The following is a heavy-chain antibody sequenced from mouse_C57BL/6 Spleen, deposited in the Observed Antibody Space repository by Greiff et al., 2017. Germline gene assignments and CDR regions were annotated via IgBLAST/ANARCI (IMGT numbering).Heavy chain of an antibody. D-gene: IGHD4-1*01. V-gene: IGHV1-4*01. Sequence: QVQLKQSGAELARPGASVKMSCKASGYTFTSYTMHWVKQRPGQGLEWIGYINPSSGYTKYNQKFKDKATLTADKSSSTAYMQLSSLTSEDSAVYYCAREGTGTYYFDYWGQGTTLTVSS. CDR2: INPSSGYT. CDR1: GYTFTSYT. CDR3: AREGTGTYYFDY. J-gene: IGHJ2*01.